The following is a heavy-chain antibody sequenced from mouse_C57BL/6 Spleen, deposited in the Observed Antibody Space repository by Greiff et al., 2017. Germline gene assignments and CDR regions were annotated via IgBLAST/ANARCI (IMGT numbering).Heavy chain of an antibody. V-gene: IGHV1-69*01. CDR1: GYTFTSYW. CDR2: IDPSDSYT. J-gene: IGHJ4*01. Sequence: QVQLQQPGAELVMPGASVKLSCKASGYTFTSYWMHWVKQRPGQGLEWIGEIDPSDSYTNYNQKFKGKSTLTVDKSSHTAYMQLSSLTSEDSAVYYCARLGPYALGCWGPGTTVTV. CDR3: ARLGPYALGC. D-gene: IGHD4-1*01.